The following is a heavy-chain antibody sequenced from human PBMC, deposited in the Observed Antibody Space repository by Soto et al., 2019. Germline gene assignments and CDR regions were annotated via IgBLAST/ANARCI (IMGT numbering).Heavy chain of an antibody. Sequence: QVQLVQSGAEVKKPGSSVKVSCKASGGTFSSYAISWVRQAPGQGLEWMGGIIAILGKANYAEKFQGRVTITADESTSTAYRELSSLRSEDTAVYYWARERGGAIIVGVTGTFDVWGQGTLVTVSS. CDR1: GGTFSSYA. V-gene: IGHV1-69*01. D-gene: IGHD3-22*01. CDR2: IIAILGKA. CDR3: ARERGGAIIVGVTGTFDV. J-gene: IGHJ3*01.